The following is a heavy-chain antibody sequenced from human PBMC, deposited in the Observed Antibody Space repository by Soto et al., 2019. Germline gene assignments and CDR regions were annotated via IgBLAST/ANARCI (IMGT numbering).Heavy chain of an antibody. V-gene: IGHV4-34*01. CDR2: INHSGST. CDR1: GGSFSGYY. J-gene: IGHJ6*02. Sequence: PSETLSLTCAVYGGSFSGYYWSWIRQPPGKGLEWIGEINHSGSTNYNPSLKSRVTISVDTSKNQFSLKLSSVPAADTAVYYCARGRCSGGSCYHYYYYGMDVWGQGTTVTVSS. CDR3: ARGRCSGGSCYHYYYYGMDV. D-gene: IGHD2-15*01.